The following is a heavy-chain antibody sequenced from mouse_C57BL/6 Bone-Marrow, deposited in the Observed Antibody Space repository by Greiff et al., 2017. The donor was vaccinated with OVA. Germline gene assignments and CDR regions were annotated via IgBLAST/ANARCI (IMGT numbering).Heavy chain of an antibody. D-gene: IGHD2-5*01. CDR2: ISNLAYSI. CDR3: AVSNYPYYYAMDY. J-gene: IGHJ4*01. V-gene: IGHV5-15*01. CDR1: GFTFSDYG. Sequence: EVMLVESGGGLVQPGGSLKLSCAASGFTFSDYGMAWVRQAPRKGPEWVAFISNLAYSIYYADTVTGRFTISRENAKNTLYLERSRLRSEDTAMYYCAVSNYPYYYAMDYWGQGTSVTVSS.